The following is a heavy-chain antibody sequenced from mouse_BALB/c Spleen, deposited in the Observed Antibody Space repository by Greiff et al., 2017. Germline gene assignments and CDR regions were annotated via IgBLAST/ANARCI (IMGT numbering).Heavy chain of an antibody. CDR2: IDPENGDT. V-gene: IGHV14-4*02. J-gene: IGHJ3*01. CDR1: GFNIKDYY. D-gene: IGHD2-4*01. Sequence: VQLKQSGAELVRPGASVKLSCTASGFNIKDYYMHWVKQRPEQGLEWIGWIDPENGDTEYAPKFQGKATMTADTSSNTAYLQLSSLTSEDTADYYGDAKARITAYWGQGTLVTVSA. CDR3: DAKARITAY.